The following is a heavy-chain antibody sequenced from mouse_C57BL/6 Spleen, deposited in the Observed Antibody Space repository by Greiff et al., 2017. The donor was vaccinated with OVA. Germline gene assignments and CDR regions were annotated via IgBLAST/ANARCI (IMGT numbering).Heavy chain of an antibody. CDR1: GYTFTDYE. CDR3: TRSLYDYDGVPFAY. D-gene: IGHD2-4*01. J-gene: IGHJ3*01. V-gene: IGHV1-15*01. CDR2: IDPETGGT. Sequence: VKLMESGAELVRPGASVTLSCKASGYTFTDYEMHWVKQTPVHGLEWIGAIDPETGGTAYNQKFKGKAILTADKSSSTAYMELRSLTSEGSAVYYCTRSLYDYDGVPFAYWGQGTLVTVSA.